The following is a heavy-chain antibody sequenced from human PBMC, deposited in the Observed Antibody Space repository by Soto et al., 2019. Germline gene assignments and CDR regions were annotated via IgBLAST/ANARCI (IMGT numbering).Heavy chain of an antibody. V-gene: IGHV3-23*01. CDR3: AKPANTIFGVVHYFDY. CDR1: GFTFSSYA. CDR2: ISGSGGST. J-gene: IGHJ4*02. D-gene: IGHD3-3*01. Sequence: EVQLLESGGGLVQPGGSLRLSCAASGFTFSSYAMSWVRQAPGKGLEWVSAISGSGGSTYYADSVKGRFTISRDNSKNTLYLQMNSLRAEETAVYYCAKPANTIFGVVHYFDYWGQGTLVTVSS.